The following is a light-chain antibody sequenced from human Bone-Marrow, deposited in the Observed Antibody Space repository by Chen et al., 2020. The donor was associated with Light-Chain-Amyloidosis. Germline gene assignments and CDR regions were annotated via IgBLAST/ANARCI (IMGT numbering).Light chain of an antibody. CDR1: DLPTKY. CDR2: RDT. CDR3: QSADSSGTYEVI. V-gene: IGLV3-25*03. Sequence: SYDLTQPPSVAVSPGQPARITCAGDDLPTKYAYWYQQKPGQAPVLVIHRDTERPSGISERFSGSSSGTTATLTISGVQAEDEADYPCQSADSSGTYEVIFGGGTKLTVL. J-gene: IGLJ2*01.